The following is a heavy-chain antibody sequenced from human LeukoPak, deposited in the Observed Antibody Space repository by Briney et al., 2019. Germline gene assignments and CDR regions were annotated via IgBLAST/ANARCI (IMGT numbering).Heavy chain of an antibody. Sequence: GGSLRLSCAASGFTFSSYGMHWVRQAPGKGLVWVSRINSDGSSTSYADSVKGRFTISRDNAKNTLYLQMNSLRAEDTALYYCARVSYIYGSAFDYWGQGTLVTVSS. V-gene: IGHV3-74*01. CDR3: ARVSYIYGSAFDY. D-gene: IGHD5-18*01. CDR2: INSDGSST. J-gene: IGHJ4*02. CDR1: GFTFSSYG.